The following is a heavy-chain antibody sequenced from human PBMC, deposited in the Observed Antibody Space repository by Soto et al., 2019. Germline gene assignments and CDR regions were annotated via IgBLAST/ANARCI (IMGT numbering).Heavy chain of an antibody. CDR1: GASVSSYY. D-gene: IGHD1-7*01. CDR2: IYYIGAY. J-gene: IGHJ5*02. Sequence: LSLTCSVSGASVSSYYWSWVRQPPGKGLEWIGYIYYIGAYNYNPSLKSRVTISVDTSKNQFSLKLTSVTAADTAVYYCARTPETRDWLDPWGQGTLVTVSS. V-gene: IGHV4-59*02. CDR3: ARTPETRDWLDP.